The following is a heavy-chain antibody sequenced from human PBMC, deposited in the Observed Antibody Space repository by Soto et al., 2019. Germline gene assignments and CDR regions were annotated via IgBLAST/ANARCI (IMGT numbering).Heavy chain of an antibody. Sequence: QVQLVQSGAEVKKPGASVKVSCKASGYTFTSYYMHWVRQAPGQGLEWMGIINPSGGSTSYAQKFQGRVTMTRDTSTSTVYMELSSLRSEDTAVYYCAREGGYCSSTSCRNRYYGMDVWGQGTTVTVSS. CDR3: AREGGYCSSTSCRNRYYGMDV. D-gene: IGHD2-2*01. CDR2: INPSGGST. CDR1: GYTFTSYY. V-gene: IGHV1-46*01. J-gene: IGHJ6*02.